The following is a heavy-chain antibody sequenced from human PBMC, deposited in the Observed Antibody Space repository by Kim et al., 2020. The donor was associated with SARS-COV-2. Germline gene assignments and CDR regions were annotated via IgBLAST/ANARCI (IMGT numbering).Heavy chain of an antibody. CDR2: ISYDGSNK. CDR3: ARADIGSYYGYYYGMDV. CDR1: GFTFSSYA. J-gene: IGHJ6*02. V-gene: IGHV3-30*04. D-gene: IGHD1-26*01. Sequence: GGSLRLSCAASGFTFSSYAMHWVRQAPGKGLEWVAVISYDGSNKYYADSVKGRFTISRDNSKNTLYLQMNSLRAEDTAVYYCARADIGSYYGYYYGMDVWAQGTTVSVSS.